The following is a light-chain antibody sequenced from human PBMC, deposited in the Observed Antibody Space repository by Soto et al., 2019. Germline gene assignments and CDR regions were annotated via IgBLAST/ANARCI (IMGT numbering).Light chain of an antibody. CDR1: QTISSS. CDR3: QQSYSSPQMYT. V-gene: IGKV1-39*01. Sequence: DIQMTQSPSSLSASVGDRVTITCRASQTISSSLNWYQQKPGKAPDLLIYAASNLQSGVPSRFSGSGSGSYFSLTICSLQPEDFATYYCQQSYSSPQMYTFGQGTRLEIK. J-gene: IGKJ2*01. CDR2: AAS.